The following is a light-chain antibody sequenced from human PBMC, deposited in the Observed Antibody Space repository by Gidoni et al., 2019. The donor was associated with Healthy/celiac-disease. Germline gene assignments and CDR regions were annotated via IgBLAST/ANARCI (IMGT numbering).Light chain of an antibody. CDR2: DAS. CDR1: QDISNY. CDR3: QQYDNLPSYT. J-gene: IGKJ2*01. V-gene: IGKV1-33*01. Sequence: DIQMTQSPSSLSAFVGDRVTITCQASQDISNYLNWYQQKPGKAPKLLIYDASNLETGAPSRFSGSGSGTDFTFTISSLQPEDIATYYCQQYDNLPSYTFGQGTKLEIK.